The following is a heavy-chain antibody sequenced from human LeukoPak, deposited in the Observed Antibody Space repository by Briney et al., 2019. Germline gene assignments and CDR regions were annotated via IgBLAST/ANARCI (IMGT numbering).Heavy chain of an antibody. V-gene: IGHV3-21*01. CDR3: ARDRSGGPDAFGI. D-gene: IGHD2-15*01. J-gene: IGHJ3*02. CDR1: GFTLSSYS. CDR2: ISGTGNYI. Sequence: GGSLRLSCAGSGFTLSSYSMNWVRQAPGKGLEWVSSISGTGNYIYYADSVKGRFTISRDNAKNSLYLQMNSLRAEDTGVYYCARDRSGGPDAFGIWGQGTMVTVSS.